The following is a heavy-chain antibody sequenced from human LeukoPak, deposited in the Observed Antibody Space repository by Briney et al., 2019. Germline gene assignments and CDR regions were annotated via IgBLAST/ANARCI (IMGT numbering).Heavy chain of an antibody. CDR1: GGSISSSSYY. J-gene: IGHJ4*02. D-gene: IGHD2-15*01. V-gene: IGHV4-39*07. CDR3: ARDRIGAGYFDY. CDR2: IYYSGST. Sequence: PSETLSLTCAVSGGSISSSSYYWGWIRQPPGKGLEWIGSIYYSGSTYYNPSLKSRVTISVDTSKNQFSLKLSSVTAADTAVYYCARDRIGAGYFDYWGQGTLVTVSS.